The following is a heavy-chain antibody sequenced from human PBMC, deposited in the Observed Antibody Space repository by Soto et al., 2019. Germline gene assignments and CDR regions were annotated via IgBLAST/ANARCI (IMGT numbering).Heavy chain of an antibody. CDR2: INHSGST. V-gene: IGHV4-34*01. D-gene: IGHD4-17*01. CDR1: GGSFSGYY. J-gene: IGHJ6*04. CDR3: ARERRGTTVTGLGMDV. Sequence: QVQLQQWGAGLLKPSETLSLTCAVYGGSFSGYYWSWIRQPPGKGLEWIGEINHSGSTNYNPSLKSRVTISVDPSKNQFSLKLSCVTAAGTAVYYCARERRGTTVTGLGMDVWGKGTTVTVSS.